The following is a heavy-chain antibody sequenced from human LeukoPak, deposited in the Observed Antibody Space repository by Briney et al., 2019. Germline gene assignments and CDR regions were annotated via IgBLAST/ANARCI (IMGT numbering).Heavy chain of an antibody. J-gene: IGHJ4*02. CDR2: ISGSGGST. CDR1: GFTFSSYA. D-gene: IGHD5/OR15-5a*01. Sequence: PGGSLRLSCAASGFTFSSYAMSWVRQAPGKGLEWVSAISGSGGSTYYADSVKGRFTISRDNSKNTLYLQMNGLRAEDTAVYYCAKGPLDHSVSRNDYWGQGTLVTVSS. V-gene: IGHV3-23*01. CDR3: AKGPLDHSVSRNDY.